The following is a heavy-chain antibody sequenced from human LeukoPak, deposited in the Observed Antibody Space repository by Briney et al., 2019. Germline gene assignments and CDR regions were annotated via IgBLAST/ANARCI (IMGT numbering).Heavy chain of an antibody. CDR1: EFTFSTYS. V-gene: IGHV3-48*04. D-gene: IGHD4-17*01. J-gene: IGHJ4*02. CDR2: ISSSSSTI. Sequence: GGSLRLSCAASEFTFSTYSMNWVRQAPGKGLEWVSYISSSSSTIYYADSVKGRFTISRDNARNSLYLQMNSLRAEDTAVYYCARGYGDYEEYFDYWGQGTLVTVSS. CDR3: ARGYGDYEEYFDY.